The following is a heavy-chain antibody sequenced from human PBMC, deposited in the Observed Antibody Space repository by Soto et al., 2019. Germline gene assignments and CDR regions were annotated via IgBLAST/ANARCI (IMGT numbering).Heavy chain of an antibody. CDR1: GYTFTSYA. CDR2: INAGNGNT. D-gene: IGHD6-13*01. V-gene: IGHV1-3*01. J-gene: IGHJ4*02. CDR3: ARESPAAAFDY. Sequence: QVQLVQSGAEVKKPGASVKVSCKASGYTFTSYAMHWVRQAPGQRLEWMGWINAGNGNTKYSQKFQGRVTITRDTSASTAYMELSSLRSEDTAVSYCARESPAAAFDYWGQGTLVTASS.